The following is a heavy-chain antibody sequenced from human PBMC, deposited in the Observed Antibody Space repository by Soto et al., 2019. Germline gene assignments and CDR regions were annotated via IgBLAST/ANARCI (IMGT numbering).Heavy chain of an antibody. V-gene: IGHV4-59*12. CDR3: ARDKITGLFDY. D-gene: IGHD2-8*02. Sequence: SETLSLTCSVSGASISSNFWSWVRQPPGKGLEWIGYIYYSGSTNYNPSLKSRVTISVDTSKNQFSLKLTSVTAADTAVYYCARDKITGLFDYWGQGTLVTVSS. CDR1: GASISSNF. CDR2: IYYSGST. J-gene: IGHJ4*02.